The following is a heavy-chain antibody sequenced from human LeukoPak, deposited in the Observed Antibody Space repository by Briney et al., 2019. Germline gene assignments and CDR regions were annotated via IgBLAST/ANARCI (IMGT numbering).Heavy chain of an antibody. V-gene: IGHV3-23*01. D-gene: IGHD1-26*01. Sequence: GGSLRLSCAASGFTFSSYAMSWVRQAPGKGLEWVSAISGSGGSTYYADSVKGRFTISRDNSKNTLYLQMNSLRAEDTAVYYCAKDTRPYSGSCYGETDYWGQGTLVTVSS. CDR1: GFTFSSYA. J-gene: IGHJ4*02. CDR2: ISGSGGST. CDR3: AKDTRPYSGSCYGETDY.